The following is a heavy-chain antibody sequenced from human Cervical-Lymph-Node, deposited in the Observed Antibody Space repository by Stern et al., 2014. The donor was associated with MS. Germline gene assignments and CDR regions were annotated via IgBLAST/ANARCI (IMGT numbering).Heavy chain of an antibody. Sequence: VQLVESGAEVKKPGSSVKVSCKASGGIFSSHATSWVRQATGQGLEWMGGIIPVFGKADYAPKFQGRVPITADEYPTTVFMELTSLTAEDTALYFGAGGGGGRISMTTAVLYGMDVWGQGTTVIVSS. CDR3: AGGGGGRISMTTAVLYGMDV. V-gene: IGHV1-69*01. J-gene: IGHJ6*02. CDR1: GGIFSSHA. CDR2: IIPVFGKA. D-gene: IGHD2/OR15-2a*01.